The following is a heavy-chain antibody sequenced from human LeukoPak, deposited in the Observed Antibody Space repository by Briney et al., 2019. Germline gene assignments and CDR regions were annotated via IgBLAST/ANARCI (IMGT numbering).Heavy chain of an antibody. CDR1: GFSFDAYA. J-gene: IGHJ4*02. V-gene: IGHV3-9*01. Sequence: GGSLRLSCAASGFSFDAYAMHWVRQAPGKGPEWLSIISWNSGYIGYADSVTGRFTISRDNAKNSLYLQMNGLRAEDTAFYYCAKVRGTYSSGYFFDYWGQGVLVTVSS. CDR3: AKVRGTYSSGYFFDY. D-gene: IGHD6-19*01. CDR2: ISWNSGYI.